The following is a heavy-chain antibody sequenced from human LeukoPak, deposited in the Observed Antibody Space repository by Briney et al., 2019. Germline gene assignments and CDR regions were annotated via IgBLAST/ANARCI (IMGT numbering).Heavy chain of an antibody. V-gene: IGHV3-23*01. D-gene: IGHD4-23*01. CDR3: AKKGFYGGTSD. Sequence: GGSLRLSCAASGFTFSSYSMNWVRQAPGKGLEWVSAISGSGGSTYYADSVKGRFTISRDNSKNTLYLQMNSLRAEDTAVYYCAKKGFYGGTSDWGQGTLVTVSS. J-gene: IGHJ4*02. CDR2: ISGSGGST. CDR1: GFTFSSYS.